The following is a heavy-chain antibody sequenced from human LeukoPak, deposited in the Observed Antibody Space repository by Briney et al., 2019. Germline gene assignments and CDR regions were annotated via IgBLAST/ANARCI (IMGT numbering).Heavy chain of an antibody. V-gene: IGHV4-59*01. J-gene: IGHJ4*02. CDR3: AREAYCGGDCYSGFDY. D-gene: IGHD2-21*02. CDR1: GGSISSYF. CDR2: IYYGGST. Sequence: SETLSLTCTVSGGSISSYFWSWIRQPPGKGLEWIGYIYYGGSTNYNPSLKSRVTISVDTSKNQFSLNLSSVTAADTAVYYCAREAYCGGDCYSGFDYWGQGTLVTVSS.